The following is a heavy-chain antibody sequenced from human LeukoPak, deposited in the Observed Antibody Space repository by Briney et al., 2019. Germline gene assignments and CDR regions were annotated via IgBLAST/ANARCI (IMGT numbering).Heavy chain of an antibody. CDR1: GFTFSNYW. CDR2: INRDGSTT. Sequence: GGSLRLSCAASGFTFSNYWGHWVRQAPGKGLVWVSRINRDGSTTNYADSVKGRFTVSRDNAKNTLNLQMNSLRAEDTAVYYCARDKKSGESSEIDYWGQGTLVTVSS. D-gene: IGHD3-10*01. J-gene: IGHJ4*02. CDR3: ARDKKSGESSEIDY. V-gene: IGHV3-74*01.